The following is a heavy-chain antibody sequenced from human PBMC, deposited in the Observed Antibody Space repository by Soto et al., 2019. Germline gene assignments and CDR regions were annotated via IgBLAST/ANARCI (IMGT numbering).Heavy chain of an antibody. CDR2: ISAYNGNT. Sequence: QVQLVQSGAEVKKPGASVKVSCKASGYTFTSYGISWVRQAPGQGLEWMGWISAYNGNTNYAQKLQGRVTMTTDTSTSTAYMELRSLRPDDTAVYYCARGQGVTIFGGVTYYMDVWGKGTTVTVSS. J-gene: IGHJ6*03. CDR3: ARGQGVTIFGGVTYYMDV. D-gene: IGHD3-3*01. CDR1: GYTFTSYG. V-gene: IGHV1-18*01.